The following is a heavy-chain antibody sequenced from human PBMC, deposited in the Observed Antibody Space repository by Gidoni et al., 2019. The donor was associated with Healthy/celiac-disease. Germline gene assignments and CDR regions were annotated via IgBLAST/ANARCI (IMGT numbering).Heavy chain of an antibody. CDR2: INHSGST. V-gene: IGHV4-34*01. J-gene: IGHJ5*02. CDR3: AMGRLRFLEWLPGWRRWFDP. Sequence: QVQLQQWGAGLLKPSETLSLTCAVYGGSFSGYYWSWIRQPPGKGLEWIGEINHSGSTNYNPSLKSRVTISVDTSKNQFSLKLSSVTAADTAVYYCAMGRLRFLEWLPGWRRWFDPWGQGTLVTVSS. D-gene: IGHD3-3*01. CDR1: GGSFSGYY.